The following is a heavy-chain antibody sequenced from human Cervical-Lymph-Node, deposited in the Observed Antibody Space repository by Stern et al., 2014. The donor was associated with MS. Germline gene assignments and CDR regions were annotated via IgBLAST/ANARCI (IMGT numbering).Heavy chain of an antibody. D-gene: IGHD1-26*01. V-gene: IGHV1-2*02. Sequence: VQLVQSGAEVKQPGASMKVTCKASENTSTGYYIHWVRQAPGQGLEWMGWINPNSGATTYAQRFQDRVSLTSDTSNTLAYMELDRLTSDDTAVYYCARISLGSGIDYWGQGSLVTVSS. J-gene: IGHJ4*02. CDR1: ENTSTGYY. CDR3: ARISLGSGIDY. CDR2: INPNSGAT.